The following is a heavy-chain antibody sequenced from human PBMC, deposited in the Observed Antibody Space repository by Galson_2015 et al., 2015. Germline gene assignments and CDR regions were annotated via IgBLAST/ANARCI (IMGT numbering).Heavy chain of an antibody. J-gene: IGHJ4*01. D-gene: IGHD3-3*01. CDR1: GGSFSTYA. V-gene: IGHV1-69*06. CDR3: ARASQECSRPSCPSTY. CDR2: ITPIFGTV. Sequence: SVKVSCKASGGSFSTYAINWVRQVPGQGLEWVGGITPIFGTVNYVQKLQGRVTITADKSSTTAYMEMTRLGFEDTAMYFCARASQECSRPSCPSTYSGHATLSTVSS.